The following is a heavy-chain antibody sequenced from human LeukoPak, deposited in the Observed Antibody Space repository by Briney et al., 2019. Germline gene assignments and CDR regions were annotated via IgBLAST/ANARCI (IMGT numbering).Heavy chain of an antibody. CDR1: GFTFSNAW. CDR2: IKSKTDGGTT. J-gene: IGHJ4*02. D-gene: IGHD3-3*01. V-gene: IGHV3-15*01. CDR3: TTDRHYDFWSGYYPRPD. Sequence: TGGPLRLSCAASGFTFSNAWMSWVRQAPGKGLEWVGRIKSKTDGGTTDYAAPVKGRFTISRDDSKNTLYLQMNSLKTEDTAVYYCTTDRHYDFWSGYYPRPDWGQGTLVTVSS.